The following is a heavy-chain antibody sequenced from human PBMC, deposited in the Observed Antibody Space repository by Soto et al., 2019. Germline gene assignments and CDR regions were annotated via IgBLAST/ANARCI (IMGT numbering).Heavy chain of an antibody. CDR3: ARGAAVSGMDV. J-gene: IGHJ6*02. D-gene: IGHD6-13*01. CDR2: INAGNGNT. CDR1: GYTFTSYA. V-gene: IGHV1-3*01. Sequence: ASVKVSCKASGYTFTSYAMHWVRQAPGQRLEWMGWINAGNGNTKYSQKFQGRVTITRDTSATTAYMELSSLRSEDTAVYYCARGAAVSGMDVWGQWTTVTVSS.